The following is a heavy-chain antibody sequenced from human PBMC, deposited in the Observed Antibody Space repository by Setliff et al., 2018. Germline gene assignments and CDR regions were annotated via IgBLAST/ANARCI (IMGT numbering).Heavy chain of an antibody. V-gene: IGHV4-38-2*01. CDR3: ARALLWFGEGMDV. CDR2: IYHSGST. CDR1: GYSISSGYY. D-gene: IGHD3-10*01. J-gene: IGHJ6*03. Sequence: PSETLSLTCAVSGYSISSGYYWGWIRQPPGKGLEWIGEIYHSGSTNYNPSLKSRVTISVDKSKNQFSLKLSSVTAADTAVYYCARALLWFGEGMDVWGKGTTVTVSS.